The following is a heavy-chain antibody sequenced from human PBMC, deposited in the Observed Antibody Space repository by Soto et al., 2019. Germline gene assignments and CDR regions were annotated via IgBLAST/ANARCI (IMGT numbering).Heavy chain of an antibody. CDR2: IRSKAYGGTT. D-gene: IGHD3-3*01. J-gene: IGHJ6*04. V-gene: IGHV3-49*04. Sequence: GGSLRLSCTASGFTFGDYAMSWVRQAPGKGLEWVGFIRSKAYGGTTEYAASVKGRFTISRDDSKSIAYLQMNSLKTEDTAVYYCTRQQNYDFWSGYPLYYYYGMDVWGKGTTFTVS. CDR3: TRQQNYDFWSGYPLYYYYGMDV. CDR1: GFTFGDYA.